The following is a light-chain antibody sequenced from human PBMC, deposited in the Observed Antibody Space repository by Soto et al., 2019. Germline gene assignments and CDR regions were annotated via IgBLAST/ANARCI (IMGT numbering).Light chain of an antibody. CDR2: EVS. Sequence: QSALTQPASVSGSPGQSITISCTGTSSDVGGYNYVSWYQQHPGKAPKLMIYEVSNRPSGVSTRFSGSKSGNTASLTISVLQAEDEADYYCSSYTSSSTLVFGTGTKLTVL. CDR3: SSYTSSSTLV. V-gene: IGLV2-14*01. CDR1: SSDVGGYNY. J-gene: IGLJ1*01.